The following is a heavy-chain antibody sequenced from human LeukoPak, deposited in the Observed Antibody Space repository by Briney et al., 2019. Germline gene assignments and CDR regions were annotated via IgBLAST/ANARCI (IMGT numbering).Heavy chain of an antibody. Sequence: GGSLRLSCAASGFTFSSYEMNWVRQAPGKGLEWISYISSGGSSIYYADSVKGRFTISRDNAKNSLYLQMCSLRAEDTAVYYCARDFRGYDSRLHDYWGQGTLVTVSS. CDR3: ARDFRGYDSRLHDY. CDR2: ISSGGSSI. CDR1: GFTFSSYE. V-gene: IGHV3-48*03. J-gene: IGHJ4*02. D-gene: IGHD3-22*01.